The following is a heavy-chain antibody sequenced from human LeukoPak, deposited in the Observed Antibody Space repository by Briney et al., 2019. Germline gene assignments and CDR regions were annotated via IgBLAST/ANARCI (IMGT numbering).Heavy chain of an antibody. J-gene: IGHJ4*02. V-gene: IGHV3-15*01. Sequence: GGSLRLSCAASGFTFSNAWMSWVRQAPGKGLEWVGRIKSKTDGGTTDYAAPVKGRFTISRDDSKNTLYLQMNSLKTEDTAVCYCTTDPGLWFGELTDFDYWGQGTLVTVSS. CDR3: TTDPGLWFGELTDFDY. CDR1: GFTFSNAW. D-gene: IGHD3-10*01. CDR2: IKSKTDGGTT.